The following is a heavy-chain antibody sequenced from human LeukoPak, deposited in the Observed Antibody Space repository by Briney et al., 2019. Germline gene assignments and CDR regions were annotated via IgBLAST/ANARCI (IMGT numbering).Heavy chain of an antibody. Sequence: ASVKVSCKASGYTFTSYYMHWVRQAPGQGLEWMGWINPNSGGTNYAQKFQGRVTMTRDTSISTAYMELSRLRSDDTAVYYCARASYSGSYFANYWGQGTLVTVSS. CDR3: ARASYSGSYFANY. D-gene: IGHD1-26*01. V-gene: IGHV1-2*02. J-gene: IGHJ4*02. CDR2: INPNSGGT. CDR1: GYTFTSYY.